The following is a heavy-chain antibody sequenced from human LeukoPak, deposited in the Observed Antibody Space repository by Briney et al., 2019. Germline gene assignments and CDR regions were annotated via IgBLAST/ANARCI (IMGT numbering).Heavy chain of an antibody. CDR2: IRYDGSDK. CDR1: GFIFSSYG. J-gene: IGHJ5*02. D-gene: IGHD2-8*01. CDR3: AARPYCTTATCPKTNWFDP. V-gene: IGHV3-30*02. Sequence: GGSLRLSCAASGFIFSSYGMHWVRQAPGKGLEWVAFIRYDGSDKFYADSVKGRFTISGDNSKNTLYLQMSSLRADDTAVYYCAARPYCTTATCPKTNWFDPWGQGTLVTVSS.